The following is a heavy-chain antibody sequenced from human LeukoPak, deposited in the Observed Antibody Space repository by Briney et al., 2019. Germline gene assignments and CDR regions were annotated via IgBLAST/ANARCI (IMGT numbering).Heavy chain of an antibody. Sequence: GGSLRLSCAASGFTFSSYAMHWVRQAPGKGLEWVAVISYDGSNKYYADSVKGRFIISRDNSKNTLYLQMNSLRAEDTAVYYCARDWRDYDFDYWGQGTLVTVSS. V-gene: IGHV3-30*04. CDR3: ARDWRDYDFDY. CDR2: ISYDGSNK. D-gene: IGHD4-17*01. CDR1: GFTFSSYA. J-gene: IGHJ4*02.